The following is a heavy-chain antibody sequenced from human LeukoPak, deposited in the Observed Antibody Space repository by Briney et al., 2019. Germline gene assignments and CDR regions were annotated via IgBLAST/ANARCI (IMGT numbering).Heavy chain of an antibody. CDR3: ARGMFDNSGHYYYFYYALDV. Sequence: ASVKVSCKASGYTFTSYHIDWVRQAPGQGPEWMGWMNAKSGHTGYAQNLEGRVTMTSDTSTNTAYMELRGLRSEDTAVYFCARGMFDNSGHYYYFYYALDVWGQGTTVTVSS. CDR2: MNAKSGHT. CDR1: GYTFTSYH. J-gene: IGHJ6*02. V-gene: IGHV1-8*01. D-gene: IGHD3-22*01.